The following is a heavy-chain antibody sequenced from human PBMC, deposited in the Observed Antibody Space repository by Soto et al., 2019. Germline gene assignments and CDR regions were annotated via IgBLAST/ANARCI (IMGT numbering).Heavy chain of an antibody. V-gene: IGHV2-70*17. J-gene: IGHJ4*02. CDR2: IDWDDDK. CDR3: ARTAATDTWYYFDY. Sequence: SGPTLVNPTQTLTLTCTVSGFSLSTGGMCVSWIRQPPGKALEWLARIDWDDDKFYSISLKTRLTISKDTSKNQVVLTMFNMGPVDTATYYCARTAATDTWYYFDYWGQGTRVTVS. D-gene: IGHD6-13*01. CDR1: GFSLSTGGMC.